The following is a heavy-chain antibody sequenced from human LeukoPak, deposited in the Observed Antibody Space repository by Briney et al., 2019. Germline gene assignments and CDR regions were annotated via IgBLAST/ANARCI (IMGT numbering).Heavy chain of an antibody. CDR3: ARQKYSSGWKGPYYFDY. D-gene: IGHD6-19*01. CDR1: GYSFTSYW. CDR2: IYPGDSDT. Sequence: GESLKISCKGSGYSFTSYWIGWVRQMPGKGLEWVGIIYPGDSDTRYSPSFQGQVTISADKSISTAYLQWSSLKASDTAMYYCARQKYSSGWKGPYYFDYWGQGTLVTVSS. V-gene: IGHV5-51*01. J-gene: IGHJ4*02.